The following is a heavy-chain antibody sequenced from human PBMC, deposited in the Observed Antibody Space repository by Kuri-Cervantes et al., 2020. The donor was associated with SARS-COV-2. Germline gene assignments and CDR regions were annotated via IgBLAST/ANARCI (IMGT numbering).Heavy chain of an antibody. Sequence: GGSLRLSCEASGFTFSSYGLHWVRQAPGKGLEWVAAISHDGIKEFYADSVKGRFIISRDNSKNTLYVELNSLRADDTAVYYCATPGWGGTGAFWGQGTLVTVSS. V-gene: IGHV3-30-3*02. CDR3: ATPGWGGTGAF. J-gene: IGHJ4*02. CDR2: ISHDGIKE. D-gene: IGHD1-26*01. CDR1: GFTFSSYG.